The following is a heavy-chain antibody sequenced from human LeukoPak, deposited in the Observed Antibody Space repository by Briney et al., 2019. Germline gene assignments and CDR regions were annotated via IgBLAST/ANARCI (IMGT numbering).Heavy chain of an antibody. CDR1: GYTFTSYG. CDR2: ISAYNGNT. Sequence: GASVKVSCKASGYTFTSYGISWVRQAPRQGLEWMGWISAYNGNTNHAQKLQGRVTITTDTSTSTAYMELRRLRSDDTAVYYCARVRVGARGYYYYGTDVWGQGTTVTVSS. D-gene: IGHD1-26*01. CDR3: ARVRVGARGYYYYGTDV. J-gene: IGHJ6*02. V-gene: IGHV1-18*01.